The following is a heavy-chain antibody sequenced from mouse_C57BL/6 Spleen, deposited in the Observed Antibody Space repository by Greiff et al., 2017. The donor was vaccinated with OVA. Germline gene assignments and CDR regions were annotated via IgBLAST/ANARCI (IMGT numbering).Heavy chain of an antibody. Sequence: QVQLQQSGAELVRPGTSVKMSCKASGYTFTNYWIGWAKQRPGHGLEWIGDIYPGGGYTNYNEKFKGKATLTADKSSSTAYMQFSSLTSEDSAIYYCAREDLYGSSYDWYFDVWGTGTTVTVSS. CDR2: IYPGGGYT. V-gene: IGHV1-63*01. J-gene: IGHJ1*03. CDR1: GYTFTNYW. D-gene: IGHD1-1*01. CDR3: AREDLYGSSYDWYFDV.